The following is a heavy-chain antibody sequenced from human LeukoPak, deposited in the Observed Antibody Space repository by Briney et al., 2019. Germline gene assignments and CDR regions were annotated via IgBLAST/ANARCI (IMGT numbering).Heavy chain of an antibody. CDR3: VRHRQWLLFPDY. CDR1: GDSISINYN. V-gene: IGHV4-39*01. D-gene: IGHD6-19*01. Sequence: SETLSLTCTVSGDSISINYNWGWRRQPQGKGLEWIGSIFYSGETYYSTSPKSRVTISVDTSKNQFSLKLSSMTAADTAVYYCVRHRQWLLFPDYWGQGTLVTVSS. CDR2: IFYSGET. J-gene: IGHJ4*02.